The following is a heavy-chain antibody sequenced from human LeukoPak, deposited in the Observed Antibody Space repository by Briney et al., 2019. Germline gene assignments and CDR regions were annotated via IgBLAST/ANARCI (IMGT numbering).Heavy chain of an antibody. CDR2: IHSDGST. J-gene: IGHJ4*02. CDR1: GFSFSGAW. V-gene: IGHV3-53*01. D-gene: IGHD5-18*01. CDR3: ARERGYTYGTSLYYFDY. Sequence: PGGSLRLSCGASGFSFSGAWMSWVRQAPGKGLEWVSVIHSDGSTFYADSVKGRFTISRDNSKNTLYLQMNSLRAEDTAVYYCARERGYTYGTSLYYFDYWGQGTLVTVSS.